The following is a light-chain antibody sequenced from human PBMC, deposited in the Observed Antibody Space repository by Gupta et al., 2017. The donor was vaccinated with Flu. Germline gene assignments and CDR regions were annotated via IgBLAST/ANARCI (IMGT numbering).Light chain of an antibody. V-gene: IGLV2-14*01. CDR1: SSDVGAYEY. CDR2: EVS. CDR3: SSYTSSSTDVV. J-gene: IGLJ2*01. Sequence: QSALTQPASVSGSPGQSITISCTGTSSDVGAYEYVSWYQQHPAKAPKLMMYEVSNRPSGVSNRFSGSKSGNTASLTISGLQTEDEADYYCSSYTSSSTDVVFGGGTKLTVL.